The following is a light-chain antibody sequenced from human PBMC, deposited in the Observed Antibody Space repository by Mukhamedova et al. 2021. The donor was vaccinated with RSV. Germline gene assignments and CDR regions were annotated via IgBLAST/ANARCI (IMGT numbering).Light chain of an antibody. CDR1: QSVNSNY. Sequence: LSCWASQSVNSNYIAWYQQRPGQAPRLLIYGASSRATGIPDRFSGSGSGTDFTLTISRLEPEYFAVYYCQQYGTSRGTFGQGTEV. CDR3: QQYGTSRGT. J-gene: IGKJ1*01. CDR2: GAS. V-gene: IGKV3-20*01.